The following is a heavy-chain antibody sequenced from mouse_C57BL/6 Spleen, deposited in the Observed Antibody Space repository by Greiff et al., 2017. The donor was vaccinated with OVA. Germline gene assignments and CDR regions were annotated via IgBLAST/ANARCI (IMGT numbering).Heavy chain of an antibody. CDR1: GFTFSSYA. J-gene: IGHJ1*03. CDR3: ARDGTGGYFDV. CDR2: ISDGGSYT. D-gene: IGHD4-1*01. Sequence: EVKVEESGGGLVKPGGSLKLSCAASGFTFSSYAMSWVRQTPEKRLEWVATISDGGSYTYYPDNVKGRFTISRDNAKNNLYLQMSHLKSEDTAMYYCARDGTGGYFDVWGTGTTVTVSS. V-gene: IGHV5-4*01.